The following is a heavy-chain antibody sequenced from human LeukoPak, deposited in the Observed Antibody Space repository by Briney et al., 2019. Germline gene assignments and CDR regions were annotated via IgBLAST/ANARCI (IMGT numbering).Heavy chain of an antibody. Sequence: GGSLRLSCAASGFTFSTYGMHWVRQAPGKGLEWVAVIWFDGTNKDSADSVKGRFTISRDNSKNTLYLQMNSLRAEDTAVYYCAKDRAAVAGGGFDYWGQGTLVTVSS. CDR3: AKDRAAVAGGGFDY. V-gene: IGHV3-33*06. D-gene: IGHD6-19*01. CDR2: IWFDGTNK. J-gene: IGHJ4*02. CDR1: GFTFSTYG.